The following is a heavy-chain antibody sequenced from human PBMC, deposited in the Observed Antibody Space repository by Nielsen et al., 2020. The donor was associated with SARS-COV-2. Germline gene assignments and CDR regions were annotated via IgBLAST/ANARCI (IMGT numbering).Heavy chain of an antibody. Sequence: GESLKISCAASGFTSSSYGMHWVRQAPGKGLEWVAVISYDGSNKYYADSVKGRFTISRDNSKNTLYLQMNSLRAEDTAVYYCAKFFYYGSGSPLFKDVWGQGTTVTVSS. CDR1: GFTSSSYG. D-gene: IGHD3-10*01. CDR3: AKFFYYGSGSPLFKDV. CDR2: ISYDGSNK. V-gene: IGHV3-30*18. J-gene: IGHJ6*02.